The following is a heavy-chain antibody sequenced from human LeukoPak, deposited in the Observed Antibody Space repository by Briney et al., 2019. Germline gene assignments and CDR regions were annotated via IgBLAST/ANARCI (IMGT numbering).Heavy chain of an antibody. V-gene: IGHV3-23*01. Sequence: GGSLRLSCAASGFTFGSYAMSWVRQAPGKGLEWVSAISGSGGSTYYADSVKGRFTISRDNSKNTPYLQMNSLRAEDTAVYYCANPRGSFDYWGQGTLVTVSS. J-gene: IGHJ4*02. CDR2: ISGSGGST. CDR3: ANPRGSFDY. D-gene: IGHD1-26*01. CDR1: GFTFGSYA.